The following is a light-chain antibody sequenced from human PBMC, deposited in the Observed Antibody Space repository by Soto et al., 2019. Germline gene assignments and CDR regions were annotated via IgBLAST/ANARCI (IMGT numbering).Light chain of an antibody. CDR1: QSLLHSNGYNY. Sequence: EIVMTQSPLSLPVTPGESASITCRTSQSLLHSNGYNYLDWYLQKPGQSPQLLMDLGSNRASGVPDRFSGSGSGTDFTLKISRVEAEDVGVYYGMQALQTPYTFGQGTKLEI. CDR3: MQALQTPYT. CDR2: LGS. V-gene: IGKV2-28*01. J-gene: IGKJ2*01.